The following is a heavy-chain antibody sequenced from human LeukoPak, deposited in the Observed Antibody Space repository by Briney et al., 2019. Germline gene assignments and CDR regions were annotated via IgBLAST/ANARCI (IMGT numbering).Heavy chain of an antibody. V-gene: IGHV3-20*04. CDR1: GFTFDDYG. D-gene: IGHD5-18*01. CDR2: INWNGGST. Sequence: GGSLRLSCAASGFTFDDYGMSWVRQAPGKGLEWVSGINWNGGSTGYADSVKGRFTISRDNAKNSLYLQMNSLRAEDTALYYCARDLKPYVDTAMVVNFDYWGQGTLVTVSS. J-gene: IGHJ4*02. CDR3: ARDLKPYVDTAMVVNFDY.